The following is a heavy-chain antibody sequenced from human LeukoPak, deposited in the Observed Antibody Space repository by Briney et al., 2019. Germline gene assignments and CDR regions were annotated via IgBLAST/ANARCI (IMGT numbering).Heavy chain of an antibody. CDR1: GFTFSSYA. D-gene: IGHD3-10*01. CDR2: VSRRGYST. J-gene: IGHJ4*02. Sequence: GGSLRLSCAASGFTFSSYAMSWVRQAPGRGLEWVSVVSRRGYSTYYADSVKGRFTISRANSKNTLYLQMNSLRAEDTAVYYCAKDEGDMVRGVIISPVFDYWGQGTLVTVS. V-gene: IGHV3-23*01. CDR3: AKDEGDMVRGVIISPVFDY.